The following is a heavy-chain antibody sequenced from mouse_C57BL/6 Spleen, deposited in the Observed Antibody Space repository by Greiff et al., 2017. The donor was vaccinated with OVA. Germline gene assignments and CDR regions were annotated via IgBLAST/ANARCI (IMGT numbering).Heavy chain of an antibody. Sequence: EVKLVESGGGLVKPGGSLKLSCAASGFTFSDYGMHWVRQAPEKGLEWVAYISRGSSTIYYADTVKGRFTISRDNAKNTLFLQMTSLRSEYTAIDYCARSFITTVVAAGAYWGQGTLVTVSA. V-gene: IGHV5-17*01. CDR3: ARSFITTVVAAGAY. J-gene: IGHJ3*01. CDR1: GFTFSDYG. D-gene: IGHD1-1*01. CDR2: ISRGSSTI.